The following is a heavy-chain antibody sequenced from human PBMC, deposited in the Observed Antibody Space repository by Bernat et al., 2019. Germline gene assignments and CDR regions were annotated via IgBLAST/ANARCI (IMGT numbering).Heavy chain of an antibody. V-gene: IGHV3-23*01. J-gene: IGHJ2*01. Sequence: EVQLLESGGDLVQPGGSLRLSCAASGFTFSTYAMSWVRQAPGKGLEWVSTISGSGGSTYLPSSVKGRFTISRDNSKNTLYLQMNSLRAEDTAVYYCARHDYGDYAVPWYFDLWGRGTLVTGSS. CDR3: ARHDYGDYAVPWYFDL. CDR1: GFTFSTYA. D-gene: IGHD4-17*01. CDR2: ISGSGGST.